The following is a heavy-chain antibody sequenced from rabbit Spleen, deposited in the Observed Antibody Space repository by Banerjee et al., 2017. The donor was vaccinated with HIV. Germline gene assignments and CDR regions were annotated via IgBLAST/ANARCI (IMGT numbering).Heavy chain of an antibody. CDR2: IDPVFGSA. D-gene: IGHD4-2*01. CDR3: ARDLAGYVGFGYISYLDL. Sequence: QEHLKESGGGLVQPGGSLKLSCKASGFDFSSYYMSWVRQAPGKGLEWIGYIDPVFGSAYYASWVNGRFSISRSTSLNTVDLKMTSLTAADTATYFCARDLAGYVGFGYISYLDLWGPGTLVTVS. CDR1: GFDFSSYY. J-gene: IGHJ4*01. V-gene: IGHV1S43*01.